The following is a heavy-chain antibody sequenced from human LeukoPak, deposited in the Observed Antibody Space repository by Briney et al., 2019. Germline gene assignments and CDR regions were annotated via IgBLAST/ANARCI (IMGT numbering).Heavy chain of an antibody. V-gene: IGHV3-7*01. CDR2: IKQDGSDK. CDR3: TRVLTSGWYEWFDP. Sequence: GGSLRPTCAASGFTFGDYWMNWVRQAPGKGLEWVANIKQDGSDKAYVDSVRGRFTISRDNAKNSLYLQMNSLRAEDTAVYYCTRVLTSGWYEWFDPWGQGTLVTVSS. CDR1: GFTFGDYW. D-gene: IGHD6-19*01. J-gene: IGHJ5*02.